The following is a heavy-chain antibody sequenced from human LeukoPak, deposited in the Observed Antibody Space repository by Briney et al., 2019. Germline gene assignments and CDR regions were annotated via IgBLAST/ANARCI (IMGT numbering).Heavy chain of an antibody. CDR2: FLNRGGDT. V-gene: IGHV3-23*01. D-gene: IGHD2-8*01. Sequence: PGGSLRLSCTASGFSVTTSPMSWVRQSPTKGLEWVAAFLNRGGDTYYADIAKGRFTLSRDNSKNTLYLQMSSLRVEDTAVYYCAKQSYARSLGEGGPGTLVSVSS. CDR1: GFSVTTSP. CDR3: AKQSYARSLGE. J-gene: IGHJ4*02.